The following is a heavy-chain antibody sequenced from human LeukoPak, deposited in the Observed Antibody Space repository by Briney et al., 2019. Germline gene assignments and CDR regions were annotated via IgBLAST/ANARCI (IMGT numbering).Heavy chain of an antibody. CDR2: ISPTGSTT. J-gene: IGHJ4*02. CDR1: GFSFSGHW. D-gene: IGHD1-14*01. V-gene: IGHV3-74*01. CDR3: ARGPNSNRSGLDF. Sequence: GGSLRLSCTASGFSFSGHWMHWARQLPGKGLVWVSRISPTGSTTSYADSVKGRFTVSRDNAKNTLYLQVNNLRAEDTAVYYCARGPNSNRSGLDFWGQGTLLTASS.